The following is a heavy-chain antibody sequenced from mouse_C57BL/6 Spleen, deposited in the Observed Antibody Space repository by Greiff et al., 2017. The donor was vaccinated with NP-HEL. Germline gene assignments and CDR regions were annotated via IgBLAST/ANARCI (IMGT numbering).Heavy chain of an antibody. D-gene: IGHD1-1*01. V-gene: IGHV5-16*01. CDR1: GFTFSDYY. CDR3: ARGGYYGSSYEFAY. Sequence: EVQLVESEGGLVQPGSSMKLSCTASGFTFSDYYMAWVRQVPEKGLEWVANINYDGSSTYYLDSLKSRFIISRDNAKNILYLQMSSLKSEDTATYYCARGGYYGSSYEFAYWGQGTLVTVSA. J-gene: IGHJ3*01. CDR2: INYDGSST.